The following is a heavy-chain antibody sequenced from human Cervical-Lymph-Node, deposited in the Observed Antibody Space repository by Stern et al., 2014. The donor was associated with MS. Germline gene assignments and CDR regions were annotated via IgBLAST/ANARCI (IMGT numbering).Heavy chain of an antibody. V-gene: IGHV1-69*01. J-gene: IGHJ5*02. CDR3: ALSSETSDRWYSLGYDL. D-gene: IGHD6-13*01. CDR1: GGTFSKFP. Sequence: QLVQSGAEVTKPGSSVKVSCKASGGTFSKFPSSWVRPAPGQGLAWMGGIFPVFGTPTYAQEFRGRVTIPADVSTSTVYMELSSLRSDDTAVYYCALSSETSDRWYSLGYDLWGQGTLVTVSS. CDR2: IFPVFGTP.